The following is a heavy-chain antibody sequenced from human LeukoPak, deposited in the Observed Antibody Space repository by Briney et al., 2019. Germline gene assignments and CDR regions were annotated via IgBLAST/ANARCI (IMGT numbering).Heavy chain of an antibody. CDR1: GGSISIYY. Sequence: SETLSLTCTVSGGSISIYYWSWIRQPPGKGLEWIGYIYYSGSTNYNPSLKSRVTISVDTSKNQFSLKLSSVTAADTAVYYCARVKRAGYYDSSGYSPFDYWGQGTLVTVSS. D-gene: IGHD3-22*01. V-gene: IGHV4-59*01. CDR2: IYYSGST. J-gene: IGHJ4*02. CDR3: ARVKRAGYYDSSGYSPFDY.